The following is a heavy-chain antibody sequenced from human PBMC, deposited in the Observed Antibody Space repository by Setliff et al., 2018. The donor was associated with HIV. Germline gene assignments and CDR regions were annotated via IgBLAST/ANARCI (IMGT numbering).Heavy chain of an antibody. D-gene: IGHD1-1*01. CDR3: AMVIGWNDAGDY. CDR1: GGSIGSHY. CDR2: IHSSGST. Sequence: SETLSLTCSVSGGSIGSHYWSWIRQSPGKGLEWIGYIHSSGSTNYNPSLKSRVTIAVDTSKNQFSLKLSFVTAADTAVYYCAMVIGWNDAGDYWGRGTLVTVSS. V-gene: IGHV4-59*11. J-gene: IGHJ4*02.